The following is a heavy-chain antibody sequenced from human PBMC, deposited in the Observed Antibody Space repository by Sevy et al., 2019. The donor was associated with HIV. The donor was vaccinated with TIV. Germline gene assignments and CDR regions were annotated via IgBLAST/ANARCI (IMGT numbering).Heavy chain of an antibody. J-gene: IGHJ4*02. Sequence: GGSLRLSCAASGFTFGSYWMSWLRQAPGKGLEWVANIKQDGSKKYYVDSVKGRFTISRDNAKNSLYLQMNSLRAEDTAVYYCARGYYYSDYWGQGTLVTVSS. CDR2: IKQDGSKK. CDR1: GFTFGSYW. V-gene: IGHV3-7*03. D-gene: IGHD1-1*01. CDR3: ARGYYYSDY.